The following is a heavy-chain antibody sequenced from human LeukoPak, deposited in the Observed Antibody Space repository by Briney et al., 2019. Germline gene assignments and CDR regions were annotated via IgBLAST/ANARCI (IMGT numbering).Heavy chain of an antibody. V-gene: IGHV3-30*04. D-gene: IGHD3-16*01. CDR3: ARDYVPTSPGYYYYYGMDV. Sequence: GGSLRLSCAASGFTFSSYAMHWDRQAPGKGLEWVAVISYDGSNKYYADSVKGRFTISRDNSKNTLYLQMNSLRAEDTAVYYCARDYVPTSPGYYYYYGMDVWGQGTTVTVSS. J-gene: IGHJ6*02. CDR2: ISYDGSNK. CDR1: GFTFSSYA.